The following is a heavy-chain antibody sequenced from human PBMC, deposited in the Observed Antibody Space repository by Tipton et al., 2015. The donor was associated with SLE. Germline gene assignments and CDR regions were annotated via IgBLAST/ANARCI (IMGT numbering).Heavy chain of an antibody. Sequence: SNSSYYWGWIRQPPGKGLEWVANIKEDGSEKYYVDSLKGRFTISRDNTKNSLYLQMNSLRAEDTAVYYCARGRFYSDSSGYSGGNPFDIWGQGTMVTVSP. J-gene: IGHJ3*02. V-gene: IGHV3-7*04. CDR2: IKEDGSEK. CDR1: SNSSYY. CDR3: ARGRFYSDSSGYSGGNPFDI. D-gene: IGHD3-22*01.